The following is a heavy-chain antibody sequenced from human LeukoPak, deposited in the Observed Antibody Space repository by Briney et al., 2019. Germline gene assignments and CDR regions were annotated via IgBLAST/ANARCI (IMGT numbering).Heavy chain of an antibody. CDR1: GGSISSASYF. V-gene: IGHV4-39*02. Sequence: ASETLSLTCTVSGGSISSASYFWGWIRQPPGKGLEWIGTLYYSGSTYYSASLKSRVTMSGDTSRNQFSLRLSSVNAADTAVYYCARDLPAKHSGWYSYFRYGMDVWGKGTTVTVSS. CDR2: LYYSGST. CDR3: ARDLPAKHSGWYSYFRYGMDV. J-gene: IGHJ6*04. D-gene: IGHD6-19*01.